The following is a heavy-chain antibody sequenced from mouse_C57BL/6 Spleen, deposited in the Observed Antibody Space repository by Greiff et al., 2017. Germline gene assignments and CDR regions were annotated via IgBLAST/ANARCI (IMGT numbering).Heavy chain of an antibody. D-gene: IGHD1-1*01. CDR3: ARVGYYGGSYGAFDD. J-gene: IGHJ2*01. Sequence: EVQRVESEGGLVQPGSSMKLSCTASGFTFSDYYMAWVRQVPEKGLEWVANINYDGSSTYYLDSLQSRFIISRDNAKNILYLQMSSLKSEDTATYYCARVGYYGGSYGAFDDWGQGTTLTVSS. CDR1: GFTFSDYY. V-gene: IGHV5-16*01. CDR2: INYDGSST.